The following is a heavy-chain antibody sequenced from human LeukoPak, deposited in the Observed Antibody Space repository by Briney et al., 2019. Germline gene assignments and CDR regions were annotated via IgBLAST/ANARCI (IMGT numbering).Heavy chain of an antibody. CDR3: ARRDYDFWSGYDYYYYYYMDV. V-gene: IGHV1-2*02. D-gene: IGHD3-3*01. Sequence: GASVKVSCKASGYTFTGYYMHWVRQAPGQGLEWMGWINPNSGGTNYAQKFQGRVTMTRDTSISTAYMELSRLRSDDTAVYYCARRDYDFWSGYDYYYYYYMDVWGKGTTDTVSS. CDR1: GYTFTGYY. J-gene: IGHJ6*03. CDR2: INPNSGGT.